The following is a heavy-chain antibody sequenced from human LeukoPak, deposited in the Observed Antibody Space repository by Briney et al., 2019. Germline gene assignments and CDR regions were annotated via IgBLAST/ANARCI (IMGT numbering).Heavy chain of an antibody. Sequence: SGTLSLTCTVSGGSISSYYWSWIRQPPGKGLEWIGYIYYSGSTNYNPSLKSRVTISVDTSKNQFSLKLSSVTAADTAVYYCARGYPFDYWGQGTLVTVSS. D-gene: IGHD2-15*01. V-gene: IGHV4-59*01. CDR1: GGSISSYY. CDR3: ARGYPFDY. J-gene: IGHJ4*02. CDR2: IYYSGST.